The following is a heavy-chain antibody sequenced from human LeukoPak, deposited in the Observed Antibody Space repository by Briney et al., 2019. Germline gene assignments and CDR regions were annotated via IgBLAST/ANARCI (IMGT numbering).Heavy chain of an antibody. CDR2: ISYDGSNK. V-gene: IGHV3-30*18. D-gene: IGHD6-13*01. CDR3: AKDLIAAAGKGFDP. Sequence: GRSLRLSCAASGFTFSSYGMHWVRQAPGKGLEWVAVISYDGSNKYYADSVKGRFTISRDNSKNTLYLQMNSLRAEDTAVYYCAKDLIAAAGKGFDPWGQGTLVTVSS. CDR1: GFTFSSYG. J-gene: IGHJ5*02.